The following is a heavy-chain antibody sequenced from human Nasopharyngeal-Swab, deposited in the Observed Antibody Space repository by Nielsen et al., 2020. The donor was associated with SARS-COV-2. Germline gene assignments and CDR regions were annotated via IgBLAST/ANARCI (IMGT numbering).Heavy chain of an antibody. CDR3: ARGGGSSGYYAPADY. CDR2: IYYSGST. J-gene: IGHJ4*02. Sequence: SETLSLTCTVSGGSISSYYWSWIRQPPGKGLEWIGYIYYSGSTNYNPSLKSRVTISVATSKNQFSLKLSSVTAADTAVYYCARGGGSSGYYAPADYWGQGTLVTVSS. V-gene: IGHV4-59*08. CDR1: GGSISSYY. D-gene: IGHD3-22*01.